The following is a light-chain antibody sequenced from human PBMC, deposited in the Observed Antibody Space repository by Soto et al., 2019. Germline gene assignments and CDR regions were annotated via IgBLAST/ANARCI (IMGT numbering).Light chain of an antibody. Sequence: QSALTQPASVSGSRGQSITISCTGTTEDVGSYSLVSWYQQHPGQAPKLIIYEANKRPSGVSDRFSGSKSGNTASLTISGLQAEDEADYHCCSYAGSSYVVFGGGTKLTVL. CDR2: EAN. J-gene: IGLJ2*01. CDR1: TEDVGSYSL. V-gene: IGLV2-23*01. CDR3: CSYAGSSYVV.